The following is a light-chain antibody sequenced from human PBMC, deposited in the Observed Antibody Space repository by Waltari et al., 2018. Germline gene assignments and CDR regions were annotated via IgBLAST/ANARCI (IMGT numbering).Light chain of an antibody. J-gene: IGLJ1*01. V-gene: IGLV2-14*01. CDR3: SSYTGGSTFYV. Sequence: QSALTHPASVSRSPGQSITIPRSGTNSDVANYNYVPWYQQHPGKVPKLIIDGFINRPSGVSDRFSGSKSGNTASLTISGLQAEDEADYYCSSYTGGSTFYVFGTGTKVAVL. CDR1: NSDVANYNY. CDR2: GFI.